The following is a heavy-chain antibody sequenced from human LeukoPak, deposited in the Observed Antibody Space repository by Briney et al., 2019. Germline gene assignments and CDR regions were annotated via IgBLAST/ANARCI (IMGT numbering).Heavy chain of an antibody. V-gene: IGHV3-30*18. Sequence: GGSLRLSCAASGFTFSSYGMHWVRQAPGKGLEWVAVISYDGSNKYYADSVKGRFTISRDNSKNTLYLQMNSLRAEDTAVYYCVKGGYYYDSSAFDYWGQGTLVTVSS. CDR3: VKGGYYYDSSAFDY. CDR2: ISYDGSNK. CDR1: GFTFSSYG. D-gene: IGHD3-22*01. J-gene: IGHJ4*02.